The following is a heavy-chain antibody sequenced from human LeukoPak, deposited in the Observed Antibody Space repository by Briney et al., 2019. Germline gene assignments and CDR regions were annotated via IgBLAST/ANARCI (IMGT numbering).Heavy chain of an antibody. D-gene: IGHD5-12*01. J-gene: IGHJ4*02. V-gene: IGHV3-64*01. CDR1: GFTFRNYA. CDR3: VRDSFYTGYDRGFGY. CDR2: ISTNGSRT. Sequence: GGSLRLSCAGSGFTFRNYAMHWVRQAPVTGLQYVSAISTNGSRTFYANSVKGRFTISRDNAKDTVYLQMDSLRADDTAVYYCVRDSFYTGYDRGFGYWGQGTLVTVSS.